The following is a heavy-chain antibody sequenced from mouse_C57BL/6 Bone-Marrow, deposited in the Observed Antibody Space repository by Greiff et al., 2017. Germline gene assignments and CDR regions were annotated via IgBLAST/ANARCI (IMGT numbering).Heavy chain of an antibody. D-gene: IGHD1-1*01. V-gene: IGHV1-4*01. CDR3: ASGRGSSPLAY. Sequence: VQLQQSGAELARPGASVKMSCKASGYTFTSYTMHWVKQRPGQGLEWIGYINPSSGYTKYNQKFKDKATLTADKSSSTAYMQLSSLTSEDSAVYYCASGRGSSPLAYWGQGTLVTVSA. CDR1: GYTFTSYT. CDR2: INPSSGYT. J-gene: IGHJ3*01.